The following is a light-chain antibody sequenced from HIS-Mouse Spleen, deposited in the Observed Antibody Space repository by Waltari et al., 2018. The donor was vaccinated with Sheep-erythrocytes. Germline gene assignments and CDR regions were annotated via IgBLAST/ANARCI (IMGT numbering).Light chain of an antibody. CDR2: DAS. CDR1: QSVSSY. CDR3: QQRSNWYT. V-gene: IGKV3-11*01. Sequence: EIVLTQSPATLSLSPGERATLSCRASQSVSSYLAWYQQKPGQAPRLHIYDASNRATGIPARFSGSGSGTDFTLTISSLEPEDFAVYYCQQRSNWYTFGQGTNLEIK. J-gene: IGKJ2*01.